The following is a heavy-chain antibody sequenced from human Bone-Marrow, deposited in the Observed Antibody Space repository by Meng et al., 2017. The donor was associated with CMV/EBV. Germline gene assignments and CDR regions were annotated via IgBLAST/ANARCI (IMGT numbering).Heavy chain of an antibody. Sequence: SETLSLTCTVSGGSISSSSYYWGWIRQPPGKGLEWIGSIYYSGSTYYNPSLKSRVTISVDTSKNQFSLKLSSVTAADTAVYYCARLSYYYDSGGYFFDYWGQGTLVTVSS. CDR1: GGSISSSSYY. CDR3: ARLSYYYDSGGYFFDY. D-gene: IGHD3-22*01. V-gene: IGHV4-39*01. J-gene: IGHJ4*02. CDR2: IYYSGST.